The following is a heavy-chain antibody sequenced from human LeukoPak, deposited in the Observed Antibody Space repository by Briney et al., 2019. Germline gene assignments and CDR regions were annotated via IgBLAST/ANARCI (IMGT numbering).Heavy chain of an antibody. Sequence: GGSLRLSCAASGFTFSSYGMHWVRQAPGKGLEWVAVISYDGSNKYYADSVKGRFTISRDNSKNTLYLQMNSLRAEDTAVYYCAKTRGRAMVYVLSWFDPWGQGTLVTVSS. D-gene: IGHD2-8*01. J-gene: IGHJ5*02. CDR3: AKTRGRAMVYVLSWFDP. V-gene: IGHV3-30*18. CDR2: ISYDGSNK. CDR1: GFTFSSYG.